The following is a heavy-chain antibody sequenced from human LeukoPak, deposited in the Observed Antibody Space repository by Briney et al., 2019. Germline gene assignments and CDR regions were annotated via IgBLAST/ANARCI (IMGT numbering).Heavy chain of an antibody. V-gene: IGHV4-39*01. CDR2: IHYSGTT. CDR1: GGSFSGYY. J-gene: IGHJ4*02. Sequence: SETLSLTCAVYGGSFSGYYWGWVRQPPGKGLEWIGSIHYSGTTYYNPSLRSRVTISVDTSKNQFSLKLSSMTAADTAVYYCARHEEEDGYNAKTIDYWGQGTLVTVSS. CDR3: ARHEEEDGYNAKTIDY. D-gene: IGHD5-24*01.